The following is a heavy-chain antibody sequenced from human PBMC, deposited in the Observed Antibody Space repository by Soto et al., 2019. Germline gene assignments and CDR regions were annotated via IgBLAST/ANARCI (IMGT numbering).Heavy chain of an antibody. D-gene: IGHD3-3*01. CDR2: ISAYNGNT. CDR3: ARSSLYYDFWSGYYFPFGY. CDR1: GYTFTSYG. Sequence: ASVKVSCKASGYTFTSYGISWVRQAPGQGLEWMGWISAYNGNTNYAQKLQGRVTMTTDTSTSTAYMELRSLRSDDTAVYHCARSSLYYDFWSGYYFPFGYWGQGTLVTVSS. J-gene: IGHJ4*02. V-gene: IGHV1-18*04.